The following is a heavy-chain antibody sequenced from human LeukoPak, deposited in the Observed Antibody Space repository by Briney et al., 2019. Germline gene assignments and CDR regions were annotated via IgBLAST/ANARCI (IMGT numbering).Heavy chain of an antibody. D-gene: IGHD2-15*01. J-gene: IGHJ5*02. Sequence: GSSVKVSCKASGGTFSRYAISWVRQAPGQGLEWMGRIIPILGIANYAQKFQGRVTITADKSTSTAYMELSSLRSEDTAVYYCAREEGDCSGGSCYSGPLLRFDPWGQGTLVTVSS. V-gene: IGHV1-69*04. CDR2: IIPILGIA. CDR3: AREEGDCSGGSCYSGPLLRFDP. CDR1: GGTFSRYA.